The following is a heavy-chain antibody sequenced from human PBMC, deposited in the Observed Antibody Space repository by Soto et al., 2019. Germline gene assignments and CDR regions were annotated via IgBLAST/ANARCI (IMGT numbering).Heavy chain of an antibody. D-gene: IGHD1-26*01. V-gene: IGHV3-30-3*01. Sequence: WGSLRLSCAASGFTFSSYAMHWVRQAPGKGLEWVAVISYYGSNKYYADSVKGRFTISRDNSKNTLYLQMNSLRAEDTAVYYCASPYSGNYNFDYWGQGTMVTVSA. CDR2: ISYYGSNK. J-gene: IGHJ4*02. CDR1: GFTFSSYA. CDR3: ASPYSGNYNFDY.